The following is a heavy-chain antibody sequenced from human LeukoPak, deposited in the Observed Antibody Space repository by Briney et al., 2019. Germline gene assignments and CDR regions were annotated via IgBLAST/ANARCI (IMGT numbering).Heavy chain of an antibody. CDR2: IYPGDSDT. CDR3: ARLQGAAAGTADAFDI. V-gene: IGHV5-51*01. Sequence: GESLKISCKGSGYSFTSYWIGWVRQMPGKGLEWMGIIYPGDSDTRYSPSFQGQVTILADKSISTAYLQWSSLKASDTAMYYCARLQGAAAGTADAFDIWGQGTMVTVSS. J-gene: IGHJ3*02. D-gene: IGHD6-13*01. CDR1: GYSFTSYW.